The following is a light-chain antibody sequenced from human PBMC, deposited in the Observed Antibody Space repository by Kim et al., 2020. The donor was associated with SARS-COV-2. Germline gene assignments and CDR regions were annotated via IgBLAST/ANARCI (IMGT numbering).Light chain of an antibody. CDR2: LGS. Sequence: PASISCRSSQSLLHSNGYNYLDWYLQKPAQSPQLLIYLGSNRASGVPDRFSGSGSGTDLTLKSSRVEAEDVGVYYCMQALQTPPYTFGQGTKLEI. CDR1: QSLLHSNGYNY. J-gene: IGKJ2*01. CDR3: MQALQTPPYT. V-gene: IGKV2-28*01.